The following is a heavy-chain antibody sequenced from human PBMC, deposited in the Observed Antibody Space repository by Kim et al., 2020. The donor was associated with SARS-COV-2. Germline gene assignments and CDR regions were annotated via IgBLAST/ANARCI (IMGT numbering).Heavy chain of an antibody. D-gene: IGHD2-2*01. V-gene: IGHV4-39*07. J-gene: IGHJ5*02. CDR3: ARDGEDIVVVPADCWFDP. Sequence: KSRVTISVATSKNQFSLKLSSVTAADTAVYYCARDGEDIVVVPADCWFDPWGQGTLVTVSS.